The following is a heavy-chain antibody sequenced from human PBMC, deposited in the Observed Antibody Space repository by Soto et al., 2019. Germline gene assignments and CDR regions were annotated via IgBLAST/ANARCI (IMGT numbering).Heavy chain of an antibody. D-gene: IGHD2-15*01. CDR1: GFTFSSHA. CDR2: ISGSGSST. Sequence: EVQLLESGGTLVQPGGSLRLSCAASGFTFSSHAMSWVRQAPGKGLEWVSIISGSGSSTYYEDSVKGRFTISRDNSKNTLYLQMNSLRAEDTAVYYCARSYVVVAAHDSGGQGTLVTVSS. CDR3: ARSYVVVAAHDS. J-gene: IGHJ4*02. V-gene: IGHV3-23*01.